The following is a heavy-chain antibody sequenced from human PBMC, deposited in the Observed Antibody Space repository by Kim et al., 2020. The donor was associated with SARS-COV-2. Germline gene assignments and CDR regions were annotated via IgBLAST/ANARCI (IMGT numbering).Heavy chain of an antibody. J-gene: IGHJ4*02. D-gene: IGHD3-16*01. CDR1: GCTFSSYS. CDR2: INPIFGAA. CDR3: ARDLGSGELGDY. V-gene: IGHV1-69*05. Sequence: SVKVSCKASGCTFSSYSIRWVRQAPGQGLEWMGGINPIFGAANYAQKFQGRVTITTDESTSTAYMELSSLRSEDTAVYYCARDLGSGELGDYWGQGTLVTVSS.